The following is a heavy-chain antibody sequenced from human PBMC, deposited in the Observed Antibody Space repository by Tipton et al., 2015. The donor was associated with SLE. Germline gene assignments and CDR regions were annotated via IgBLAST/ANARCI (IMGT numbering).Heavy chain of an antibody. V-gene: IGHV4-61*02. J-gene: IGHJ6*03. CDR1: GGPMTSGDYY. D-gene: IGHD2-2*01. CDR2: VYTSGTT. CDR3: ARAPHGYCSSTSCYPLTHYHYYMDV. Sequence: TLSLTCTVSGGPMTSGDYYWSWIRQPAGKGLEWVGRVYTSGTTHDNPSLKGRVTVSVDTSRNQFSLKLSSVTAADTAVYYCARAPHGYCSSTSCYPLTHYHYYMDVWGKGTTVTVSS.